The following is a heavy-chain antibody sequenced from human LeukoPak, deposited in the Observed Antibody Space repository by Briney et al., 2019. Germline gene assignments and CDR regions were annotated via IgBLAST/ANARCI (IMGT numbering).Heavy chain of an antibody. J-gene: IGHJ3*02. V-gene: IGHV3-30-3*01. D-gene: IGHD3-10*01. CDR3: ARDRGLITPAPQDAFDI. CDR1: GFTFSSYA. Sequence: QAGGSLRLSCAASGFTFSSYAMHWVRQAPGKGLEWVAVISYDGSNKYYADSVKGRFTISRDNSKNTLYLQMNSLRAEDTAVYYCARDRGLITPAPQDAFDIWGQGTMVTVSS. CDR2: ISYDGSNK.